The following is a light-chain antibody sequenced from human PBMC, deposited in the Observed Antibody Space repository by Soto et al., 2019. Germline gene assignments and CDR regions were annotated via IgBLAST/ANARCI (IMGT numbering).Light chain of an antibody. V-gene: IGLV2-14*01. J-gene: IGLJ1*01. Sequence: QSVLTQAASVFWSPGQSITISCTGTSSDVGGYNYVSWYQQHPGKAPKLMIYDVSNRPSGVSNRFSGSKSGNTASLTISGLQAEDEADYSCSSYTSRTLYVSGTGTKVTVL. CDR1: SSDVGGYNY. CDR3: SSYTSRTLYV. CDR2: DVS.